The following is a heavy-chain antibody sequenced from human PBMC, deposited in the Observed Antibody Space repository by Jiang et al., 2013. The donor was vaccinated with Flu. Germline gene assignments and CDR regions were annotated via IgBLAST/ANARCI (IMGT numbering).Heavy chain of an antibody. CDR1: GFTFSSYA. CDR3: AKDLRHGYSGYVSPAFDI. J-gene: IGHJ3*02. V-gene: IGHV3-23*01. CDR2: ISGSGGST. D-gene: IGHD5-12*01. Sequence: ESGGGLIQPGRSLRLSCAASGFTFSSYAMSWVRQAPGKGLEWVSAISGSGGSTYYADSVKGRFTISRDNSKNTLYLQMNSLRAEDTAVYYCAKDLRHGYSGYVSPAFDIWGQGTMVTVSS.